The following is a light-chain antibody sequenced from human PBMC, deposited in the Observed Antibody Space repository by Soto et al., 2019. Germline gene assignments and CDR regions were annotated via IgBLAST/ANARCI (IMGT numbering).Light chain of an antibody. V-gene: IGKV1-39*01. Sequence: DVQVTQTPTSLSASVGDRVTISCRASENIGIYLNWYQQKQGKVPNLLIYAASSVFEGVPSRFSGSGSGTNFSLTITSLQPEDFATYFCQQAYRTTRTFGQGTKV. CDR2: AAS. CDR1: ENIGIY. J-gene: IGKJ1*01. CDR3: QQAYRTTRT.